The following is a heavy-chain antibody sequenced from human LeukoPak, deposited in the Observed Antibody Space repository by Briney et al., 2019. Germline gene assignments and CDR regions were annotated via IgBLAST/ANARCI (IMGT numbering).Heavy chain of an antibody. CDR2: IIPIFGTA. V-gene: IGHV1-69*05. CDR3: ARAAGVCSGGSCYRALYYFDY. D-gene: IGHD2-15*01. CDR1: GGTFSSYA. J-gene: IGHJ4*02. Sequence: SVKVSCKASGGTFSSYATSWVRQAPGQGLEWMGRIIPIFGTANYAQKFQGRVTITTDESTSTAYMELSSLRSEDTAVYYCARAAGVCSGGSCYRALYYFDYWGQGTLVTVS.